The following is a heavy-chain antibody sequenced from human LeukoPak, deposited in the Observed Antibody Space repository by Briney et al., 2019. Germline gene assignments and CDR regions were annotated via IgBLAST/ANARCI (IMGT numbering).Heavy chain of an antibody. CDR2: INSDGTST. CDR3: ARVPGWTYSVDY. Sequence: GGSLRLSCTASGFTFSSHWMIWVRRVPGKGLVWVSRINSDGTSTGHADSVKGRFTISRDNAKNTLYLQMNSLRDDDTAVYYCARVPGWTYSVDYWGQGTLVTVSS. D-gene: IGHD6-13*01. J-gene: IGHJ4*02. V-gene: IGHV3-74*01. CDR1: GFTFSSHW.